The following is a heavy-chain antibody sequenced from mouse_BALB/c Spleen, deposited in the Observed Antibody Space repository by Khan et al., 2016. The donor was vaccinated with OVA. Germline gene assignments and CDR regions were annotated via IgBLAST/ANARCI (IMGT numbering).Heavy chain of an antibody. V-gene: IGHV1-85*01. CDR1: GYTFTSYD. CDR2: MFPGDGST. D-gene: IGHD2-14*01. CDR3: TRGGYGGFAY. Sequence: QVQLQQSGAELVKPGASVKLSCKASGYTFTSYDINWVRQRPEQGLEWIGWMFPGDGSTKYNENFKGKATLTTDKSSTTAYMQLSRLPSEDSGAYFCTRGGYGGFAYWGQGTLVTVAA. J-gene: IGHJ3*01.